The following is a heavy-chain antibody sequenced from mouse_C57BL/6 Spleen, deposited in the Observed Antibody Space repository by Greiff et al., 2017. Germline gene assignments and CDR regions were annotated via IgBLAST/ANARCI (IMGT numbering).Heavy chain of an antibody. V-gene: IGHV1-22*01. D-gene: IGHD2-1*01. CDR1: GYTFTDYN. CDR2: INPNNGGT. J-gene: IGHJ4*01. Sequence: EVKLVESGPELVKPGASVKMSCKASGYTFTDYNMHWVKQSHGKSLEWIGYINPNNGGTSYNQKFKGKATLTVNKSSSTAYMERRSLTSESSAVYYCARIYYGIYDARDYWGQGTSVTVSS. CDR3: ARIYYGIYDARDY.